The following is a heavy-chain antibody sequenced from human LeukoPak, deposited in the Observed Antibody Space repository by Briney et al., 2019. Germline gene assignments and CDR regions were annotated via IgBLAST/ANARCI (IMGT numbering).Heavy chain of an antibody. CDR3: ARQGSMVRGVTRKDWFDP. CDR1: GYSISSGYY. CDR2: IYHSGST. V-gene: IGHV4-38-2*02. D-gene: IGHD3-10*01. J-gene: IGHJ5*02. Sequence: SETLSLTCTVSGYSISSGYYWGWIRQPPGKGLEWIGSIYHSGSTNYNPSLKSRVTISVDTSKNQFSLKLSSVTAADTAVYYCARQGSMVRGVTRKDWFDPWGQGTLVTVSS.